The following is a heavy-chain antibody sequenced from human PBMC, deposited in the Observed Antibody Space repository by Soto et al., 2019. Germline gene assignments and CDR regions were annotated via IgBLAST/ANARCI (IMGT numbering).Heavy chain of an antibody. CDR1: GYTFTSYY. CDR2: INPSGGST. V-gene: IGHV1-46*01. Sequence: QVQLVQSGAEVKKPGASVKVSCKASGYTFTSYYMHWVRQAPGQGLEWMGIINPSGGSTSYAQKFEGRVTMTRDKYAITVYREMSSLRSEDTAVYYCARDSVAIGKEVVDVWGQGTTVTVS. D-gene: IGHD2-21*01. J-gene: IGHJ6*02. CDR3: ARDSVAIGKEVVDV.